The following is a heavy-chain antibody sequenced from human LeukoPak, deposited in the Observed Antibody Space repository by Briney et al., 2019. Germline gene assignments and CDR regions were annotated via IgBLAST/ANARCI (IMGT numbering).Heavy chain of an antibody. CDR1: GGSISSGSFY. V-gene: IGHV4-39*01. CDR2: IYYRGST. D-gene: IGHD3-22*01. Sequence: SETLSLTCTVSGGSISSGSFYWGWIRQPPGKGLEWIGSIYYRGSTFYNPSLTSRVTMSVDTPKNQLSLRLSSVTAADTAVYFCARHDSSGEFDYWGQGTLVTVSS. J-gene: IGHJ4*02. CDR3: ARHDSSGEFDY.